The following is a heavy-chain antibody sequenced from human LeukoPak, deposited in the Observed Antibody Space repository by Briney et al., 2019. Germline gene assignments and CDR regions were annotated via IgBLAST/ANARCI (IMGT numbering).Heavy chain of an antibody. J-gene: IGHJ4*02. D-gene: IGHD3-10*01. Sequence: ASVKVSCKASGYTFTSYGISWVRPAPGQGLEWMGWISAYNGNTNYAQKLQGRVTMTPDTSTSTAYMELRSLRSDDTAVYYCARVTMVRGVIIRPFDYWGQGTLVTVSS. CDR2: ISAYNGNT. CDR1: GYTFTSYG. V-gene: IGHV1-18*01. CDR3: ARVTMVRGVIIRPFDY.